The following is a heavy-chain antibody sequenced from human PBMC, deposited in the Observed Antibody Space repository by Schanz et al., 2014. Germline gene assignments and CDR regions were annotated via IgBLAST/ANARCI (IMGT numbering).Heavy chain of an antibody. CDR2: IVDSGNT. V-gene: IGHV3-66*02. J-gene: IGHJ4*02. Sequence: EGQLAESGGGLVQPGGSLRLSCAVSGFTVSSNHMSWVRQAPGKGLEWVSGFIVDSGNTYYAGSVKGRFSISRDNSRNTLYLQMNSLRTEDTAVYYCASPSGYSDYGTYFDFWGQGTLVTVSS. CDR1: GFTVSSNH. D-gene: IGHD5-12*01. CDR3: ASPSGYSDYGTYFDF.